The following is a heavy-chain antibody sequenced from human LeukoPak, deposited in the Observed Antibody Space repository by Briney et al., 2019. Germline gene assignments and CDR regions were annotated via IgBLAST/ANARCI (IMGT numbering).Heavy chain of an antibody. CDR2: INHSGST. J-gene: IGHJ6*03. Sequence: SETLSLTCAVYGGSFSGYYWSWIRQPPGKGLEWIGEINHSGSTNYNPSLKSRVTISEDTSKNQFSLKLSSVTAADTAVYYCAREKWDIVVVPAAKSRARYYYMDVWGKGTTVTVSS. CDR3: AREKWDIVVVPAAKSRARYYYMDV. D-gene: IGHD2-2*01. V-gene: IGHV4-34*01. CDR1: GGSFSGYY.